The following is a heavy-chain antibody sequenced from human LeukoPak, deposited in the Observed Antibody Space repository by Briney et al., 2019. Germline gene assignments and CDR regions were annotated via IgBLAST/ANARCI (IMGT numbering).Heavy chain of an antibody. CDR3: ARGGTENSNNWFDP. V-gene: IGHV4-38-2*01. J-gene: IGHJ5*02. CDR1: GYSISSGYY. Sequence: SETLSLTCAVSGYSISSGYYWGWIRQPPGKGLEWIGSIYHSGSTYYNPSLKSRVTISVDTSNNQFSLKLSSVTAADTAVYYCARGGTENSNNWFDPWGQGTQVTVSS. CDR2: IYHSGST. D-gene: IGHD4-11*01.